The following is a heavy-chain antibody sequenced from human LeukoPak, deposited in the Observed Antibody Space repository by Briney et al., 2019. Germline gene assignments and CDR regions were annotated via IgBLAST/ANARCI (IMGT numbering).Heavy chain of an antibody. V-gene: IGHV4-61*02. CDR2: IYTSGST. CDR1: GGSISSGSYY. D-gene: IGHD2-2*01. J-gene: IGHJ6*03. CDR3: ARDWGVRYCSSTSCSGYYYYMDV. Sequence: PSQTLSLTCTVSGGSISSGSYYWSWIRQPAGKGLEWIGRIYTSGSTNYNPSLKSRVTISVDTSKNQFSLKLSSVTAADTAVYYCARDWGVRYCSSTSCSGYYYYMDVWGKGTTVTVSS.